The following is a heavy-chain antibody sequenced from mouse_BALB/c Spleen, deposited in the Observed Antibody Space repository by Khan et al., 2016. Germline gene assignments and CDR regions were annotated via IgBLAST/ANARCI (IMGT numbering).Heavy chain of an antibody. J-gene: IGHJ2*01. V-gene: IGHV1-66*01. Sequence: QVQLQQSGPELVKPGASVKISCKASGYSFTSYYIHWVKQRPGQGLEWIGGIFPGSINTKYNEKFKGKATLTADTSSSTAYMQLSSLTSEDSAVYFCARSYYYGSPYYFDYWGQGTTLTVSS. D-gene: IGHD1-1*01. CDR1: GYSFTSYY. CDR2: IFPGSINT. CDR3: ARSYYYGSPYYFDY.